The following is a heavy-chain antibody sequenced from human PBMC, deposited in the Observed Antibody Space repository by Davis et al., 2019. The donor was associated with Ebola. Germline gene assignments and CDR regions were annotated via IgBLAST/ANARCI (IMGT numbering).Heavy chain of an antibody. CDR2: IRFDGGAK. J-gene: IGHJ5*02. CDR1: GFTFSIFG. D-gene: IGHD2-15*01. V-gene: IGHV3-30*02. Sequence: GESLKISCVASGFTFSIFGMYWVRQAPGKGLEWVAYIRFDGGAKYYADSVKGRFTISRDNSKNTVYVQMDSLRPEDTAVYYCAKPTEGSPGQPSESWGQGTLVTVSS. CDR3: AKPTEGSPGQPSES.